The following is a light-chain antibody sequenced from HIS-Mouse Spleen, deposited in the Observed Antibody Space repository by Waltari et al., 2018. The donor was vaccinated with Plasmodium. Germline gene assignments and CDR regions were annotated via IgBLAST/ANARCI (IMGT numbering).Light chain of an antibody. J-gene: IGLJ1*01. CDR2: DVS. Sequence: QSALTQPRSVSGSPGQSVTISCTGTSSDVGGYNYVSWYQQHPGKAPKLVFYDVSKRPSGVPDRFSGSKSGNTASLTISGLQAEDEADYYCCSYAGSYTYVFGTGTKVIVL. V-gene: IGLV2-11*01. CDR3: CSYAGSYTYV. CDR1: SSDVGGYNY.